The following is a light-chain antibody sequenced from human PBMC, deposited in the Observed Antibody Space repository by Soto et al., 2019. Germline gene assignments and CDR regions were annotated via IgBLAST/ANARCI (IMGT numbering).Light chain of an antibody. CDR1: QSVRSN. CDR2: GAS. CDR3: QQYNNWP. V-gene: IGKV3-15*01. J-gene: IGKJ5*01. Sequence: EIVMTQSPATLSVSPGERATLSCRASQSVRSNLAWYQQKPGQAPRLLIYGASTRATGIPARFSGSGSGTEFTLTISSLQSEDFAVYYCQQYNNWPFGQGTRLEIK.